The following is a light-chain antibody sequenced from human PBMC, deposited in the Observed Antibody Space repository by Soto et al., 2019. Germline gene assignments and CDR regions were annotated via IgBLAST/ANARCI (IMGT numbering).Light chain of an antibody. V-gene: IGLV2-14*01. CDR3: SSYTNRNSYV. CDR2: EVS. CDR1: TSDVGAYNY. Sequence: QSALTQSASVSGSPGQSITISCTGTTSDVGAYNYVSWYQQHPGKTPNLLIYEVSNRPSGVSNRFSGSKSGNTASLTISGLPDEDEADYYGSSYTNRNSYVFGTGTKLTVL. J-gene: IGLJ1*01.